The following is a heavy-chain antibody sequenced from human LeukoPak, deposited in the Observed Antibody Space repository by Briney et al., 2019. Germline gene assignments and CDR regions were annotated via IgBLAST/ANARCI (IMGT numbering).Heavy chain of an antibody. V-gene: IGHV3-43*02. CDR1: GFTFDDYA. CDR3: AKDLFDYYDSSGPFDY. CDR2: ISEDGGST. D-gene: IGHD3-22*01. Sequence: GGSLRLSCAASGFTFDDYAMHWVRQAPGKGLEWVSLISEDGGSTYYADSVKGRFTISRDNSKNSLYLQMNSLRTEDTALYYCAKDLFDYYDSSGPFDYWGQGTLVTVSS. J-gene: IGHJ4*02.